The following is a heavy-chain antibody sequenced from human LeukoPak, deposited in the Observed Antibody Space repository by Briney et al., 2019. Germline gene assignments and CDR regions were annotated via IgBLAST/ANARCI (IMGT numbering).Heavy chain of an antibody. CDR3: ARVDRIAVAGTSHWYFDL. CDR2: IYYSGST. CDR1: GGSISSGGYY. V-gene: IGHV4-31*03. Sequence: SETLSLTCTVSGGSISSGGYYWSWIRQHPGKGLEWIGYIYYSGSTYYNPSLKSRVTISVDTSKNQFSLKLSSVTAADTAVYYCARVDRIAVAGTSHWYFDLRGRGTLVTVSS. D-gene: IGHD6-19*01. J-gene: IGHJ2*01.